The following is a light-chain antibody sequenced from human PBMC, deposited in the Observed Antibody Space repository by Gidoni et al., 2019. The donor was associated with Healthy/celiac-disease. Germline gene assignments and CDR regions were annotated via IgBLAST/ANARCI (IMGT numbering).Light chain of an antibody. J-gene: IGKJ1*01. Sequence: EIVLTQSPGTLSLPPGERATLSCRASQSVSSSYLAWYQQKPGQAPRLLIYGASSRATGIPDRFSGSGSGTDFTLTISRLEPEDFAVYYCQQYGKTFXQXTKVEIK. CDR3: QQYGKT. V-gene: IGKV3-20*01. CDR1: QSVSSSY. CDR2: GAS.